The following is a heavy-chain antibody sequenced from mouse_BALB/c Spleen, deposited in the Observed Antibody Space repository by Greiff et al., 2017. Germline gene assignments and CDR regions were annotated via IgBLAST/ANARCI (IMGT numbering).Heavy chain of an antibody. J-gene: IGHJ2*01. CDR2: INPSNGGT. D-gene: IGHD1-1*01. CDR1: GYTFTSYY. Sequence: LQQSGAELVKPGASVKLSCKASGYTFTSYYMYWVKQRPGQGLEWIGEINPSNGGTNFNEKFKSKATLTVDKSSSTAYMQLSSLTSEDSAVYYCTRSYYGSSSFDYWGQGTTLTVSS. V-gene: IGHV1S81*02. CDR3: TRSYYGSSSFDY.